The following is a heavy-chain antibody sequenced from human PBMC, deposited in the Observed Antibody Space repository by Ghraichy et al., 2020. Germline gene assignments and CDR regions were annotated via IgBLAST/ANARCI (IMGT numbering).Heavy chain of an antibody. Sequence: SETLSLTCTVSGGSISSSSYYWGWIRQPPGKGLEWIGSIYYSGSTYYNPSLKSRVTISVDTSKNQFSLKLSSVTAADTAVYYCARTHLLSDFWSGSFDYWGQGTLVTVSS. CDR3: ARTHLLSDFWSGSFDY. V-gene: IGHV4-39*01. J-gene: IGHJ4*02. CDR1: GGSISSSSYY. CDR2: IYYSGST. D-gene: IGHD3-3*01.